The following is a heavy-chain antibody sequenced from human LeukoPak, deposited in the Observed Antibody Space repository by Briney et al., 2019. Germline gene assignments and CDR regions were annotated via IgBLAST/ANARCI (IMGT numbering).Heavy chain of an antibody. CDR1: GGTFSSYA. CDR2: IIPIFGTA. V-gene: IGHV1-69*06. CDR3: ARDVLHRIHYDSSAYYPGSSY. J-gene: IGHJ4*02. D-gene: IGHD3-22*01. Sequence: SVKVSCKASGGTFSSYAISWVRQAPGQGLEWMGGIIPIFGTANYAQKFQGRVTITADKSTSTAYMELSSLRSDDTAVYYCARDVLHRIHYDSSAYYPGSSYWGQGTLVTVSS.